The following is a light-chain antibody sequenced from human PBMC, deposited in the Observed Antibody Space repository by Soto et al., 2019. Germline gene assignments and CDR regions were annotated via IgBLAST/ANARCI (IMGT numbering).Light chain of an antibody. Sequence: EIALPQSPGTLSLSPGERATLSCRASQSVSSSYLAWYQQKPGQAPRLLVYGASGSATGIPDRFSGSGSGTDFTLTISRREPEDFAVYYCQQYGSSPPDTVGQGTKREIK. J-gene: IGKJ2*01. CDR3: QQYGSSPPDT. CDR1: QSVSSSY. CDR2: GAS. V-gene: IGKV3-20*01.